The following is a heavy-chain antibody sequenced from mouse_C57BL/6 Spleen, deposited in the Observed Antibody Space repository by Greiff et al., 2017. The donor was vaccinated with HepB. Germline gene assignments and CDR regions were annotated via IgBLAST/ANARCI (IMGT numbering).Heavy chain of an antibody. V-gene: IGHV1-64*01. D-gene: IGHD1-1*01. CDR3: ARHYYGSSPWFAY. Sequence: QVQLQQPGAELVKPGASVKLSCKASGYTFTSYWMHWVKQRPGQGLEWIGMIHPNSGSTNYNGKFKSKATLTVDNASSTAYMQLSSLTSEDSAVYYCARHYYGSSPWFAYWGQGTLVTVSA. CDR1: GYTFTSYW. J-gene: IGHJ3*01. CDR2: IHPNSGST.